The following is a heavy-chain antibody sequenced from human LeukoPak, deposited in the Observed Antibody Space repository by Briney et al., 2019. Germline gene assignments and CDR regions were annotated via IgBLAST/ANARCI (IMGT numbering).Heavy chain of an antibody. Sequence: GRSLRLSCAASGFTFDDYAMHWVRQAPGKGLEWVSGISWNSGSIGYADSVKGRFTISRDNAKNSLYLQMNSLRAEDTALYYCAKGTLELEEFGYWSQGTLVTVSS. CDR2: ISWNSGSI. V-gene: IGHV3-9*01. CDR1: GFTFDDYA. CDR3: AKGTLELEEFGY. D-gene: IGHD1-7*01. J-gene: IGHJ4*02.